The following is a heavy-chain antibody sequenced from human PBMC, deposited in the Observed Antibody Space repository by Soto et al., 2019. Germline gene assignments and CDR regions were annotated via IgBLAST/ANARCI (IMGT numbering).Heavy chain of an antibody. Sequence: SSVKVACNASGGTFRRYAISWVRQAPGQGLEWMGGIIPLFGTANYAQKFQGRVTITADESTSTAYMELSSLRFEETAVYYCARAIVGPTTTGWLYPWGQGTLVTVPS. J-gene: IGHJ5*02. CDR1: GGTFRRYA. CDR2: IIPLFGTA. D-gene: IGHD1-26*01. CDR3: ARAIVGPTTTGWLYP. V-gene: IGHV1-69*13.